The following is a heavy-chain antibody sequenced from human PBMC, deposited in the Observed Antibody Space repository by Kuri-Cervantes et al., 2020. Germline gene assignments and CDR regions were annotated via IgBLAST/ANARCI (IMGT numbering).Heavy chain of an antibody. D-gene: IGHD3-22*01. CDR3: ARDYYDSSGVALFDY. V-gene: IGHV1-2*02. J-gene: IGHJ4*02. CDR2: INPNSGGT. CDR1: GYTFTGYY. Sequence: GGSLRLSCKASGYTFTGYYMHWVRQAPGQGLEWMGWINPNSGGTNYAQKFQGRVTMTRDTSISTAYMELSRLRSDDTAVYYCARDYYDSSGVALFDYWGQGTLVTVSS.